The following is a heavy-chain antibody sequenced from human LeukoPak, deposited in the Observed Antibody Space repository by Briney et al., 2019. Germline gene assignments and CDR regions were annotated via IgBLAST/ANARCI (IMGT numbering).Heavy chain of an antibody. CDR3: AKEGSIAVFWSGYDY. V-gene: IGHV3-23*01. CDR1: GFTFSNYA. D-gene: IGHD3-3*01. Sequence: GGSLRLSCAASGFTFSNYAMSWVRQAPGKGLEWVSGISGSGDRTHYADSVKGRFTISRDISKNTVYLQMNSLRAEDSAVYLCAKEGSIAVFWSGYDYWGQGTLVTVSS. CDR2: ISGSGDRT. J-gene: IGHJ4*02.